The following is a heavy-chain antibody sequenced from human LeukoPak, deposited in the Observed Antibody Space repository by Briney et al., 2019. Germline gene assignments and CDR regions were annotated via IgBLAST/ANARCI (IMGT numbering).Heavy chain of an antibody. CDR1: GDSVSSNSAA. J-gene: IGHJ4*02. Sequence: SQTLSLTCVISGDSVSSNSAAWSWIRQSPSRGLEWLGRTYYRSKWYNDYAISVKSRITISPDTSKNQFSLQLKSVTPDDTAVYYCAREAVAGSTFDYWGQGTPVTVSS. D-gene: IGHD6-19*01. CDR2: TYYRSKWYN. CDR3: AREAVAGSTFDY. V-gene: IGHV6-1*01.